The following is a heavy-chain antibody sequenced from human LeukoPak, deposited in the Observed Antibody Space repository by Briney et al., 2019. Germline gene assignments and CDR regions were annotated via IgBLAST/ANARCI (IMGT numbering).Heavy chain of an antibody. CDR3: ARGSYSGSYSPPFDY. D-gene: IGHD1-26*01. Sequence: PSETLSLTCAVSGGSISSGGYSWSWIRQPPGKGLEWIGYIYHSGSTYYNPSLKSRVTISVDRSKNQFSLKLSSVTAADTAVYYCARGSYSGSYSPPFDYWGQGTLVTVSS. CDR1: GGSISSGGYS. J-gene: IGHJ4*02. V-gene: IGHV4-30-2*01. CDR2: IYHSGST.